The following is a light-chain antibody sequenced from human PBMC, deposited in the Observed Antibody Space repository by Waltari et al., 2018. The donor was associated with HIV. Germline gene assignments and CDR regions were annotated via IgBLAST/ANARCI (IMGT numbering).Light chain of an antibody. CDR1: ALPEKY. J-gene: IGLJ1*01. V-gene: IGLV3-25*02. CDR3: QTADSSGTYV. Sequence: SYELTQPPSVSVSPGQTARITCSGDALPEKYAYWYHQRQGQAPVLVIYRDRERPPGNPERFSGSSPGTRVTVTISGGQAEKEADYYCQTADSSGTYVFGNGNKVTVL. CDR2: RDR.